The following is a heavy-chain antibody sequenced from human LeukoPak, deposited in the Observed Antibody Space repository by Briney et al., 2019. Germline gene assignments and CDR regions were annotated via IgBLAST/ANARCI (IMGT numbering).Heavy chain of an antibody. J-gene: IGHJ6*02. D-gene: IGHD5-18*01. CDR2: AYYRSKWYN. CDR3: ARDRQLWASVGYYYGMDV. V-gene: IGHV6-1*01. CDR1: GDSVSSNSAA. Sequence: SQTLSLTCAISGDSVSSNSAAWNWIRQSPSRGLEWLGRAYYRSKWYNDYAVSVKSRITINPDTSKNQFSLQLNSVTPEDTAVYYCARDRQLWASVGYYYGMDVWGQGTTVTVSS.